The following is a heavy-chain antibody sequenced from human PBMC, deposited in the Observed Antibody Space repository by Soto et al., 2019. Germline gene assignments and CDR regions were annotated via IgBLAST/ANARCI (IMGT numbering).Heavy chain of an antibody. CDR2: ISRGSRDI. Sequence: EVRLMESGGGLDKPGGSLRLSCIASASGFTFASHNFIWVRQAPGKGLEWVSLISRGSRDIFYGEYVKGRFTISRDDAKNTVFLQMNSLRVEDTAVYFCSRGFCSGPRCPAYLWGQGALVTVSS. D-gene: IGHD2-15*01. J-gene: IGHJ5*02. CDR3: SRGFCSGPRCPAYL. V-gene: IGHV3-21*01. CDR1: GFTFASHN.